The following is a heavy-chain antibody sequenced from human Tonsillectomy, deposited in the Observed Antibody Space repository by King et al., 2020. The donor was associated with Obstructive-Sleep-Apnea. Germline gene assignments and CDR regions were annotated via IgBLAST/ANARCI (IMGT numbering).Heavy chain of an antibody. D-gene: IGHD3-10*01. CDR1: GFTFSSYG. V-gene: IGHV3-30*18. CDR3: AKCYNSGSYYNGPRG. J-gene: IGHJ4*02. CDR2: ISYDGNNK. Sequence: VQLVESGGGVVQPGGSLRLSCAASGFTFSSYGMHGVRQAPGKGLEWVAVISYDGNNKYYADSVKGRFTISRDNSKNTLYLQMNSLRAEDTAMYYCAKCYNSGSYYNGPRGWGQGTLVTVSS.